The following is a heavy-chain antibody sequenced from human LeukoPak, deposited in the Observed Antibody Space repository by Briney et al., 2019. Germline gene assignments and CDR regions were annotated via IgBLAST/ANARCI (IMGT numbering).Heavy chain of an antibody. CDR2: IYHDDSET. CDR1: GYSFTSYW. D-gene: IGHD6-6*01. CDR3: ARRGSRSSGVYYGLDV. Sequence: GESLEISCKGSGYSFTSYWIGWVRQMPGKGLEWMGFIYHDDSETRYSPSFQGQVTISADKSSSTAYVQWTSLKASDSAMYYCARRGSRSSGVYYGLDVWGQGTTVTVSS. J-gene: IGHJ6*02. V-gene: IGHV5-51*01.